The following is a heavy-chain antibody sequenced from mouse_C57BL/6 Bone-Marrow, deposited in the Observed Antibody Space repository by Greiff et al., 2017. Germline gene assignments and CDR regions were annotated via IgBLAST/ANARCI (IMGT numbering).Heavy chain of an antibody. D-gene: IGHD2-1*01. CDR3: ARGGNSMVTTKGFAY. V-gene: IGHV1-69*01. Sequence: VQLQQPGAELVMPGASVKLSCKASGYTFTSYWMHWVKQRPGQGLEWIGEIDPSDSYTNYNQKFKGKFTLTVDKSSSTAYMQLSSLASEDSAVYYCARGGNSMVTTKGFAYWGQGALVPVSA. CDR1: GYTFTSYW. CDR2: IDPSDSYT. J-gene: IGHJ3*01.